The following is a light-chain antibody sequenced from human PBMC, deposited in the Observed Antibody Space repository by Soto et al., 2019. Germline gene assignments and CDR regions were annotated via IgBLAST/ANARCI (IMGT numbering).Light chain of an antibody. J-gene: IGKJ1*01. CDR3: QQHHEYAAWT. Sequence: DIQMTQSPSTLSASVGDRVTITCRASQSVSTWLAWYQQKPGKAPKLLSYKVSSLQSGVPSRCSGSGSGTEFTLTISSLQPEDFATYYCQQHHEYAAWTLRQGTKVDIK. CDR2: KVS. CDR1: QSVSTW. V-gene: IGKV1-5*03.